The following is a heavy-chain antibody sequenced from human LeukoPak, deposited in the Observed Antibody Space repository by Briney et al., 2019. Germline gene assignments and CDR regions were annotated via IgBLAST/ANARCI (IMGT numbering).Heavy chain of an antibody. Sequence: GGSLRLSCAASGFTFSSYGMHWVRQAPGKGLEWVAVIWYDGSNKYYADSVKGRFTISRDNSKNTLYLQMNSLRAEDTAVYYCAREYRGRARLLGRGRPFDAFDIWGQGTMVTVSS. D-gene: IGHD2-15*01. J-gene: IGHJ3*02. CDR3: AREYRGRARLLGRGRPFDAFDI. CDR2: IWYDGSNK. CDR1: GFTFSSYG. V-gene: IGHV3-33*01.